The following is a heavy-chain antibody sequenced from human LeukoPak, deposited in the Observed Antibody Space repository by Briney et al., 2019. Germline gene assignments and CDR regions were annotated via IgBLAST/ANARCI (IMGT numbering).Heavy chain of an antibody. CDR3: AKNLACTSCYELGAFDI. J-gene: IGHJ3*02. V-gene: IGHV3-23*01. CDR2: ISGSGGST. CDR1: GFTFSSYA. D-gene: IGHD2-2*01. Sequence: PGGSLRLSCAASGFTFSSYAMSWVRQAPGKGLEWVSAISGSGGSTYYADSVKGRFTISRDNSKKTLYLQMNSLRAEDTAVYYCAKNLACTSCYELGAFDIWGQGTMVTVSS.